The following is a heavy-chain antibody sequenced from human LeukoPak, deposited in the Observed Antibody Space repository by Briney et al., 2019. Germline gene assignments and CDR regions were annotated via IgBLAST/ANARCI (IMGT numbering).Heavy chain of an antibody. CDR1: GFTFSSYD. CDR3: ARGGVTAISRDAFDV. V-gene: IGHV3-21*01. D-gene: IGHD2-21*02. J-gene: IGHJ3*01. CDR2: ITTTSSYI. Sequence: GGSLRLSCAASGFTFSSYDMSWVRQGPGKGLEWVSSITTTSSYIYYAASVKGRFIISRDNAKNSLYLQMNSLRAEDTAVYYCARGGVTAISRDAFDVWGQGTVVTVSS.